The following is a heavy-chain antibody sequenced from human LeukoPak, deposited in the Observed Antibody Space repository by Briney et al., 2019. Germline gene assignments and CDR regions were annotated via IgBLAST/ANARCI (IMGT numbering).Heavy chain of an antibody. CDR1: GGTFSSYA. Sequence: SVKVSCKASGGTFSSYAISWVRQAPGQGLEWMGGIIPIFGTANYARKFQGRVTITADESTSTAYMELSSLRSEDTAVYYCARVQLEHHPYAFDIWGQGTMVTVSS. CDR3: ARVQLEHHPYAFDI. CDR2: IIPIFGTA. V-gene: IGHV1-69*13. J-gene: IGHJ3*02. D-gene: IGHD1-1*01.